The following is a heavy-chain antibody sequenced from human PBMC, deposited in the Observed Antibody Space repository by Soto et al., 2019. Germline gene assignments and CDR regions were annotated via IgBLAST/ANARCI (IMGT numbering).Heavy chain of an antibody. CDR1: GGLFSSFA. Sequence: SVKVSCKDSGGLFSSFAISWVRQAPGQGLEWMGGIIPVFGTTNYAQKFQGRVTITADESTNTAYMELSSLTSDDTAMYYCARGGGPYVWFNEFWGQGTQVTVYS. CDR2: IIPVFGTT. J-gene: IGHJ4*02. V-gene: IGHV1-69*13. CDR3: ARGGGPYVWFNEF. D-gene: IGHD3-16*01.